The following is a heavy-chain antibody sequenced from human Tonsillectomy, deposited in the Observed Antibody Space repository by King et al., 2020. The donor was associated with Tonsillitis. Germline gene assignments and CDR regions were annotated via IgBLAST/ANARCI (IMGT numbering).Heavy chain of an antibody. J-gene: IGHJ4*01. CDR1: GFTFSSSA. CDR2: ISGSGGST. Sequence: VQLVESGGGLVQPGGSLRLSCAASGFTFSSSAMAWVRQAPGKGLEWVSCISGSGGSTYYADSVRGRFTISRDNSKNTMYLQMNILGAADTARCYCAKVVGTAMVSYFFYWGHGALVTVSS. D-gene: IGHD5-18*01. V-gene: IGHV3-23*04. CDR3: AKVVGTAMVSYFFY.